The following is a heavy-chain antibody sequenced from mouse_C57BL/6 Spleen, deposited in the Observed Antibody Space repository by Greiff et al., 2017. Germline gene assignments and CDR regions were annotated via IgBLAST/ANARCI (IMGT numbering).Heavy chain of an antibody. CDR3: ATSRGSSWAMGY. CDR2: IDPSDSYP. J-gene: IGHJ4*01. CDR1: GYTFTSYW. Sequence: QVQLQQPGAELVMPGASVKLSCKASGYTFTSYWMHWVKQRPGQGLEWIGEIDPSDSYPNYNQKFKGKSTLTVDKSSSTAYMQLSSLTSEDSAVYFCATSRGSSWAMGYWGQRTSVTVSS. V-gene: IGHV1-69*01. D-gene: IGHD1-1*01.